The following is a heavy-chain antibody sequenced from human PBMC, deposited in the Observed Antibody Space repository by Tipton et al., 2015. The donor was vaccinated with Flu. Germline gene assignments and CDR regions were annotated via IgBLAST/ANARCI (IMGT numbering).Heavy chain of an antibody. CDR2: IIPSGGNT. Sequence: QSGAEVKKPGASVKVSCKASGYSFNNYQIHWVRQAPGQGLEWMGVIIPSGGNTAYAQNFQGRLTMTRDASTKTVYMELSGLRSEDTAVYYCVRETGGFDNWGQGTLVTVSS. CDR3: VRETGGFDN. D-gene: IGHD3-16*01. CDR1: GYSFNNYQ. J-gene: IGHJ4*02. V-gene: IGHV1-46*02.